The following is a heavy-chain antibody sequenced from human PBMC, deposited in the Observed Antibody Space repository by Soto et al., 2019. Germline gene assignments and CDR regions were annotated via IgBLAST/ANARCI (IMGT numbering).Heavy chain of an antibody. Sequence: ASVKVSCKASGGTFSSYAISWVRQAPGQGLEWMGGIIPIFGTANYAQKFQGRVTITADESTSTAYMELSSLRSEDTAVYYCARGVAYSSGWYLNLDYWGQGTLVTVSS. J-gene: IGHJ4*02. D-gene: IGHD6-19*01. CDR2: IIPIFGTA. CDR3: ARGVAYSSGWYLNLDY. V-gene: IGHV1-69*13. CDR1: GGTFSSYA.